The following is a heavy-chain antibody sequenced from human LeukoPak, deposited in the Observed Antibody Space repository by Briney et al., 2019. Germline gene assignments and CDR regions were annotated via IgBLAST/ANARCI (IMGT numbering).Heavy chain of an antibody. D-gene: IGHD5-12*01. J-gene: IGHJ4*02. CDR2: ISSGGTEI. V-gene: IGHV3-21*05. CDR3: ARIIRGYADY. CDR1: GFTFSTSN. Sequence: PGGSLRLSCAASGFTFSTSNMNWVRQAPGKGLDWVSYISSGGTEIYYAESVKGRFTISRDNAKNSLYLQMNSLRAEDTAVYYCARIIRGYADYWGQGTLVAVSS.